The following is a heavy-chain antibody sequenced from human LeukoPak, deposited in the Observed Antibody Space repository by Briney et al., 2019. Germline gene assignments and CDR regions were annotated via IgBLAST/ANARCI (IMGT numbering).Heavy chain of an antibody. CDR3: ARDPTMVRGVIWYFDY. Sequence: GGSLRLSCAASGFTFSSYAMSWVRQAPGKGLEWVSAISGSGGSTYYADSVKGRFTISRDNAKNSLYLQMNSLRAEDTAVYYCARDPTMVRGVIWYFDYWGQGTLVTVSS. V-gene: IGHV3-23*01. CDR2: ISGSGGST. D-gene: IGHD3-10*01. J-gene: IGHJ4*02. CDR1: GFTFSSYA.